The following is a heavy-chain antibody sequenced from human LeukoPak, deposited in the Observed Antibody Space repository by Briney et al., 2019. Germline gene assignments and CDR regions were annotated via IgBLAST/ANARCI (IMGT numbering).Heavy chain of an antibody. J-gene: IGHJ3*02. CDR3: ARTGIVGAHAFDI. CDR2: IYTSGST. D-gene: IGHD1-26*01. CDR1: GGSISGDY. Sequence: SETLSLTCTVSGGSISGDYWSWIRQPAGKGLEWIGRIYTSGSTNYNPSLKSRVTISVDTSKNQFSLKLSSVTAADTAVYYCARTGIVGAHAFDIWGQGTMVTVSS. V-gene: IGHV4-4*07.